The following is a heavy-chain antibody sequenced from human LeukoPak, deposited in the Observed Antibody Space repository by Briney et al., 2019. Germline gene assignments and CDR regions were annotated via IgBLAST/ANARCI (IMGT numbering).Heavy chain of an antibody. CDR1: GYSISSGYY. Sequence: SETLSLTCTVSGYSISSGYYWGWIRQPPGKGLEWIGSIYHSGSTYYNPSLKSRVTISVDTSKNQFSLKLSSVTAADTAVYYCAREDKRTAGLFGRDWGQGTLVTVSS. D-gene: IGHD6-13*01. CDR2: IYHSGST. CDR3: AREDKRTAGLFGRD. V-gene: IGHV4-38-2*02. J-gene: IGHJ4*02.